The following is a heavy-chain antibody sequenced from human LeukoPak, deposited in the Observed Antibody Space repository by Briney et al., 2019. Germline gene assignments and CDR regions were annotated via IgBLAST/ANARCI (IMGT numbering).Heavy chain of an antibody. CDR1: GYSSTSYW. J-gene: IGHJ6*02. CDR2: IYPGDSDT. D-gene: IGHD6-13*01. V-gene: IGHV5-51*01. Sequence: GESLKISCKGSGYSSTSYWIGWVRQMPGKGLEWMGIIYPGDSDTRYSPSFQGQVTISADKSISTAYLQWSSLKASDTAMYYCAIGLGSSSYYYYGMDVWGQGTTVTVSS. CDR3: AIGLGSSSYYYYGMDV.